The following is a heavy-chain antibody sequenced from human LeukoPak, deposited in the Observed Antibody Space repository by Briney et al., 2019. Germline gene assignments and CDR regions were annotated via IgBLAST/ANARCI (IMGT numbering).Heavy chain of an antibody. CDR3: ARGSAAAGYYYYYYGMDV. Sequence: SETLSLTCSVSGGSIGTYYWSWIRQSPGKGLEWLGNVYFSGSTNYNPSLKSRVAISVDTSKNQFSLKLSSVTAADTAVYYCARGSAAAGYYYYYYGMDVWGKGTTVTVSS. CDR2: VYFSGST. V-gene: IGHV4-59*01. J-gene: IGHJ6*04. CDR1: GGSIGTYY. D-gene: IGHD6-13*01.